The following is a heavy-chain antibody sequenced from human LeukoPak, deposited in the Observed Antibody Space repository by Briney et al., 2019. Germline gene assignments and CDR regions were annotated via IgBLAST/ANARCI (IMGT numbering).Heavy chain of an antibody. CDR3: ARAGIVVVTAIHFDY. CDR2: MNPNSGNT. Sequence: ASVKVSCKASGYTFTSYDINWVRQATGQGLEWMGWMNPNSGNTGYAQKFQGRVTMTRNTSISTAYMELSSPRSEDTAVYYCARAGIVVVTAIHFDYWGQGTLVTVSS. V-gene: IGHV1-8*01. CDR1: GYTFTSYD. J-gene: IGHJ4*02. D-gene: IGHD2-21*02.